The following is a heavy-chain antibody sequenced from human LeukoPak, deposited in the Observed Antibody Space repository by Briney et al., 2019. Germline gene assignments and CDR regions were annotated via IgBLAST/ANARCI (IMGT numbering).Heavy chain of an antibody. D-gene: IGHD6-25*01. Sequence: PGGSLRLSCAASGFTFGSYAMHWVRQAPGKGLEWVAVISYDGSNKYYADSVKGRFTISRDNYKNTLYLQMNSLRAEDSAVYYCASTLISGWPPIGAFDIWGQGTMVTVSS. CDR1: GFTFGSYA. CDR2: ISYDGSNK. CDR3: ASTLISGWPPIGAFDI. V-gene: IGHV3-30-3*01. J-gene: IGHJ3*02.